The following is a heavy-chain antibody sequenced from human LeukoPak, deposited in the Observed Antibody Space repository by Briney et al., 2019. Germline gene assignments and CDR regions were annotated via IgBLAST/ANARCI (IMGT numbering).Heavy chain of an antibody. Sequence: PSETLSLTCTVSGGSISSYYWSWIRQPPGKGLEWIGYIYYSGSTNYNPSLKSRVTISVDTSKNQFSLKLSSVTAADTAVYYCARVGSSWPHYYFDYWGQGALVIVSS. D-gene: IGHD6-13*01. CDR2: IYYSGST. CDR1: GGSISSYY. J-gene: IGHJ4*02. CDR3: ARVGSSWPHYYFDY. V-gene: IGHV4-59*01.